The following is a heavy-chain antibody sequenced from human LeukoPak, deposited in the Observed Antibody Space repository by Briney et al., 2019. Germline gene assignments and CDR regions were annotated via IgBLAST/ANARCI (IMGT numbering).Heavy chain of an antibody. CDR1: GGTFSSYA. V-gene: IGHV1-69*01. Sequence: SVKVSCKASGGTFSSYAISWVRQAPGQGLEWMGGIIPIFGTANYAQKFQGRVTITADESTSTAYMELSSLRSEDTAVYYCARATAYNWNDGFYNWFDPWGQGTLVTVSS. CDR3: ARATAYNWNDGFYNWFDP. J-gene: IGHJ5*02. D-gene: IGHD1-20*01. CDR2: IIPIFGTA.